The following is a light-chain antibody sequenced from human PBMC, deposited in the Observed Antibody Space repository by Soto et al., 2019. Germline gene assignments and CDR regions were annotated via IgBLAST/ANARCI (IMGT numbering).Light chain of an antibody. Sequence: QSALTQPASVSGSPGQSIAISCTGTSSAVGGYNRVSWYQQHPGKVPTVIIHEDSERPSGVSNRFSGSKSGYTASLTITGLQAEDEADYYGCSYAGSDIWVFGGGTKVTV. CDR3: CSYAGSDIWV. CDR2: EDS. CDR1: SSAVGGYNR. V-gene: IGLV2-23*01. J-gene: IGLJ3*02.